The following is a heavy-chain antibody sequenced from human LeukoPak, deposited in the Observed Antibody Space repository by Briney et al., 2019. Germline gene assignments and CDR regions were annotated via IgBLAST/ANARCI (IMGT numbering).Heavy chain of an antibody. J-gene: IGHJ4*02. CDR1: GFTFTSYS. CDR3: PKDYRLELGIVDY. V-gene: IGHV3-48*01. Sequence: HPGGFLRLSCAASGFTFTSYSMNWVRQAPGKGLEWVSYISSSSSTIYYADSVKGRFTVYRDNAKNSLYLQMNSLRVEDTAVYYCPKDYRLELGIVDYWGQGTLVTVSS. CDR2: ISSSSSTI. D-gene: IGHD7-27*01.